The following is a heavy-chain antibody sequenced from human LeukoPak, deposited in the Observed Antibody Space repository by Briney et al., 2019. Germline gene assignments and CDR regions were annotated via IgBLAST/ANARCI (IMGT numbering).Heavy chain of an antibody. CDR3: VRLTGYCSGGSCAMDV. Sequence: GGSLRLSCAASGFTFSSYSMNWVRQAPGKGLEWVSHISSSSTTIYYTDSVKGRFTISRDNAKNSLYLQMNSLRHEDTAVYYCVRLTGYCSGGSCAMDVWGQGTAVTVSS. CDR2: ISSSSTTI. D-gene: IGHD2-15*01. J-gene: IGHJ6*02. CDR1: GFTFSSYS. V-gene: IGHV3-48*02.